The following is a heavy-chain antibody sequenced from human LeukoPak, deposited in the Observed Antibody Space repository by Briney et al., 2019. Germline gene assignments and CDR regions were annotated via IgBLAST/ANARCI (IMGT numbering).Heavy chain of an antibody. CDR2: INPNSGGT. CDR3: ATLEAIEMATQRAFDY. V-gene: IGHV1-2*02. D-gene: IGHD5-12*01. Sequence: ASVKVSCKASGYTFTGYYMHWVRQAPGQGLEWMGWINPNSGGTNYAQKFQGRVTMTRDTSISTAYMELSRLRSDDTAVYYCATLEAIEMATQRAFDYWGQGTLVTVSS. J-gene: IGHJ4*02. CDR1: GYTFTGYY.